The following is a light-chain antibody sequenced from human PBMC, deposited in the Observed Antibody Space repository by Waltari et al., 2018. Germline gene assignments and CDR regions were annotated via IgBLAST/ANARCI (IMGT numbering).Light chain of an antibody. V-gene: IGKV3-20*01. CDR2: DAA. CDR3: QQYVSVPAT. J-gene: IGKJ1*01. Sequence: EIMLTQSPGTLSFSPGERATLSCTARQSISRPFAWYQQKPGQAPRLLIDDAATRATGIPDRFSGIGSGTDLSLTISRLDPEDSAVYYCQQYVSVPATFGQGTKVEIK. CDR1: QSISRPF.